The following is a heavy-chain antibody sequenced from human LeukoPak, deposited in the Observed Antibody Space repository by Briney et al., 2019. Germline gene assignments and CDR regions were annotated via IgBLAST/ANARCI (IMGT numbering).Heavy chain of an antibody. J-gene: IGHJ4*02. CDR1: GFTFGDYA. CDR2: IRCKAYGGTT. D-gene: IGHD3-22*01. Sequence: TGGSLRLSCTASGFTFGDYAMSWVRQAPGKGLEWVGFIRCKAYGGTTEYAASVKGRFTTSRDDSKSIAYLQMNSLKIEDTAVYYCTRDVYYYDSSLPGYWGQGTLVTVSS. V-gene: IGHV3-49*04. CDR3: TRDVYYYDSSLPGY.